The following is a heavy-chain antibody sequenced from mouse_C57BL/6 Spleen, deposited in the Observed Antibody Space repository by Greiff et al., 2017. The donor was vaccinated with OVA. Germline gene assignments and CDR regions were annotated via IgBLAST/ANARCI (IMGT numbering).Heavy chain of an antibody. CDR3: ARSGYYGSSYYFDY. CDR2: IDPSDSYT. Sequence: VQLQQPGAELVMPGASVKLSCKASGYTFTSYWMHWVKQRPGQGLEWIGEIDPSDSYTNYNQKFKGKSTLTVDKSSSTAYMQLSSLTSEDSAAYYCARSGYYGSSYYFDYWGQGTTLTVSS. J-gene: IGHJ2*01. V-gene: IGHV1-69*01. CDR1: GYTFTSYW. D-gene: IGHD1-1*01.